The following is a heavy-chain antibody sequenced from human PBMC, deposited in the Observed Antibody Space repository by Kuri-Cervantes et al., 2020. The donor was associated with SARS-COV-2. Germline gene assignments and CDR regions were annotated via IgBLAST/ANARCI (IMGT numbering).Heavy chain of an antibody. J-gene: IGHJ5*02. D-gene: IGHD5/OR15-5a*01. CDR3: ARDLSGRFDP. Sequence: SLKISCAASGYTISSYAMHWVRQAPGKGLEWVAVISYDVSNKYYADSVKGRFTISRDNSKSTLYLQMISLRAEDTAVYYCARDLSGRFDPWGQGTLVTVSS. CDR1: GYTISSYA. V-gene: IGHV3-30-3*01. CDR2: ISYDVSNK.